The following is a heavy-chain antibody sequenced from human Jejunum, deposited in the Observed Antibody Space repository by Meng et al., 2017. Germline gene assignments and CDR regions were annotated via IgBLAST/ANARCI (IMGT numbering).Heavy chain of an antibody. V-gene: IGHV3-30*01. CDR3: ARDLGNSGWLNDY. J-gene: IGHJ4*02. CDR1: GFIFTTYA. Sequence: WGSLRLSCAASGFIFTTYAMHWVRQAPGKGLEWVAVISYDGSDKHYAGSVKGRFTISRDNAKDTLYLEMNSLRPEDTAVYYCARDLGNSGWLNDYWGQGTLVTVSS. D-gene: IGHD6-19*01. CDR2: ISYDGSDK.